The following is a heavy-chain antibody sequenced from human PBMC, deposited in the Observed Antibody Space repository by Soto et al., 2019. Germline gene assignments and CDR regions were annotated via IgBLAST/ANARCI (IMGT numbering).Heavy chain of an antibody. D-gene: IGHD2-2*01. V-gene: IGHV4-59*08. CDR3: GGSYCSSSSCYAAIFDV. CDR1: GGSISSYY. Sequence: SETLSLTCTVSGGSISSYYWSWIRQPPGKGLEWIGYVYYSGDTNYNPSLKSRVTVSVDTSKNQFSLKLSSVTAADTAVYYCGGSYCSSSSCYAAIFDVWGQGTMVTFSS. J-gene: IGHJ3*01. CDR2: VYYSGDT.